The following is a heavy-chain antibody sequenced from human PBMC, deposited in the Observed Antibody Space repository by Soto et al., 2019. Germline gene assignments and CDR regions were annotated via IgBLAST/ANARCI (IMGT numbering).Heavy chain of an antibody. D-gene: IGHD3-9*01. V-gene: IGHV3-7*01. CDR3: AKRYFDW. CDR2: IKEDGSEK. CDR1: GFIFSSVW. Sequence: GGSLRLSCAASGFIFSSVWMHWARQAPGKGLEWVANIKEDGSEKHYADSVKGRFTISRDNAKNSLYLQMNSLRAEDTAVYYCAKRYFDWWGQGTLVTVSS. J-gene: IGHJ4*02.